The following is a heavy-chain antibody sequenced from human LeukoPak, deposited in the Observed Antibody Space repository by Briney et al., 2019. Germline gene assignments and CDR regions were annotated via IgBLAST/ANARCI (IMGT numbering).Heavy chain of an antibody. Sequence: ASVKVSCKASGYTFTSYDINWVRQATGQGLEWMGWMNPNSGNTGYAQKFQGRVTMTRKTSISTAYMELSSLRSEDTAMYYCARNYDFWSGYSTDAFDIWGQGTMVTVSS. V-gene: IGHV1-8*01. CDR3: ARNYDFWSGYSTDAFDI. CDR2: MNPNSGNT. CDR1: GYTFTSYD. J-gene: IGHJ3*02. D-gene: IGHD3-3*01.